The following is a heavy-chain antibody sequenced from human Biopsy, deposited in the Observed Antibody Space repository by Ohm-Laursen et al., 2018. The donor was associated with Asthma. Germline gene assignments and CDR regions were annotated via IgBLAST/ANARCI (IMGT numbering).Heavy chain of an antibody. CDR3: ARGPPVDRED. Sequence: TLSLTCAVSGGSISSGGYYWRWIRQHPGKGLEWIGYIYYSGSTYYNPSLKSRVTISVDTSKNQFSLKLSSVTAADTAVYYCARGPPVDREDWGQGTLVTVSS. D-gene: IGHD5-24*01. V-gene: IGHV4-31*11. J-gene: IGHJ4*02. CDR1: GGSISSGGYY. CDR2: IYYSGST.